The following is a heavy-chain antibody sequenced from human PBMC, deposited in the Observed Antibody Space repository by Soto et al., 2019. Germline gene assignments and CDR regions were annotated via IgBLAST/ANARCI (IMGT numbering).Heavy chain of an antibody. CDR2: IIPIFGAA. CDR3: ARDGDRVTARH. Sequence: QVQVVQPGAEVKQPGSSVKVSCKVSGGTFSTYSISWVRQAPGQGLEWVGGIIPIFGAAKHAQKFQGRVTITADDSTSTVYMELSGLRSEDTAVYFCARDGDRVTARHWGQGTLVTVSS. D-gene: IGHD7-27*01. CDR1: GGTFSTYS. J-gene: IGHJ4*02. V-gene: IGHV1-69*01.